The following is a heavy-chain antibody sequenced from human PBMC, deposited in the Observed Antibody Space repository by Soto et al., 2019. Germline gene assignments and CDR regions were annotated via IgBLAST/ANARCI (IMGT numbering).Heavy chain of an antibody. J-gene: IGHJ4*01. D-gene: IGHD3-22*01. CDR2: IYYSGST. Sequence: NPXETLSLPLTVSGGSMSSSRYYWGWIRQPPGKGLEWIGSIYYSGSTYYNPSLKSRVTISVDTSKNQFSLKLSSVTAADTAVYYCARNEATYYDSSGYHDWGHGTLVTVSS. CDR1: GGSMSSSRYY. CDR3: ARNEATYYDSSGYHD. V-gene: IGHV4-39*01.